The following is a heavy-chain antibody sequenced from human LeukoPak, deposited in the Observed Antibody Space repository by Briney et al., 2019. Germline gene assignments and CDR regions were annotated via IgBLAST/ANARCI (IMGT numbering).Heavy chain of an antibody. CDR2: ISGSGGSS. CDR1: GFTFSNYA. CDR3: AKRADSPQRYFQH. V-gene: IGHV3-23*01. J-gene: IGHJ1*01. Sequence: PGGSLRLSCGGSGFTFSNYAMIWVRQAPGKGLEWVSGISGSGGSSFYADSVKGRFTISRDNSKNTVYLQMNSLTAADTAVYYCAKRADSPQRYFQHWGQGTLVTVSS. D-gene: IGHD6-25*01.